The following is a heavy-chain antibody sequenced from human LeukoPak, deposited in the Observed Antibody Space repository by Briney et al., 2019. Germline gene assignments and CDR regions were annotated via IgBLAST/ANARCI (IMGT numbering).Heavy chain of an antibody. CDR3: ARGDRGVTLVWYFDL. J-gene: IGHJ2*01. D-gene: IGHD3-10*01. CDR2: IYYSGST. CDR1: GGSISSYY. V-gene: IGHV4-59*01. Sequence: SAETLSLTCTVSGGSISSYYWSWIRQPPGKGLEWIGYIYYSGSTNYNPSLKSRVTISVDTSKNQFSLKLSSVTAADTAVYYCARGDRGVTLVWYFDLWGRGTLVTVPS.